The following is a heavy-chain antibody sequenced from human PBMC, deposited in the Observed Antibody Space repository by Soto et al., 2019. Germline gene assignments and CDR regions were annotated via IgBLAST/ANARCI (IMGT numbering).Heavy chain of an antibody. CDR2: ISGSGGST. D-gene: IGHD3-22*01. Sequence: LRLSCAASGFTFSSYAMSWVRQAPGKGLEWVSAISGSGGSTYYADSVKGRFTISRDNSKNTLYLQMNSLRAEDTAVYYCAASGYPYYYYGMDVWGQGTTVTVSS. V-gene: IGHV3-23*01. J-gene: IGHJ6*02. CDR3: AASGYPYYYYGMDV. CDR1: GFTFSSYA.